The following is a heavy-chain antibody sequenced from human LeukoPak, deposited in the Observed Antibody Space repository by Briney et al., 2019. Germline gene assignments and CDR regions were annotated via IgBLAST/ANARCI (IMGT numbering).Heavy chain of an antibody. CDR2: ISAYNGNT. CDR3: ARFGVVVVAAQFYDY. V-gene: IGHV1-18*01. Sequence: ASAKVSCKASGYTFTSYGISWVRQAPGQGLEWMGWISAYNGNTNYAQKLQGRVTMTTDTSTSTAYMELRSLRSDDTAVYYCARFGVVVVAAQFYDYWGQGTLVTVSS. CDR1: GYTFTSYG. D-gene: IGHD2-15*01. J-gene: IGHJ4*02.